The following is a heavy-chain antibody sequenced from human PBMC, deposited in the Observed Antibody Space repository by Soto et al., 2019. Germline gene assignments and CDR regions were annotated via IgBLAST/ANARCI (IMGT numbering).Heavy chain of an antibody. CDR2: ISGSGGST. J-gene: IGHJ4*02. D-gene: IGHD3-16*01. Sequence: GGSLRLSCAASGFTFSSYAMSWVRQAPGKGLEWVSAISGSGGSTYYADSVKGRFTISRDNSKNTLYLQMNSLRAEDTAVYYCAKAGYSLGVAYYFDYWGQGTLVTVSS. V-gene: IGHV3-23*01. CDR3: AKAGYSLGVAYYFDY. CDR1: GFTFSSYA.